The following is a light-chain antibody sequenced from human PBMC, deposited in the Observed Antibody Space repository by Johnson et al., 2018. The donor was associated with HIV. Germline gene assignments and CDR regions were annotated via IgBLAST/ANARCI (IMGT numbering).Light chain of an antibody. CDR2: ENN. J-gene: IGLJ1*01. V-gene: IGLV1-51*02. CDR3: GTWDSSLSAGYV. CDR1: SSNIGSTS. Sequence: QSVLTQPPSVSAAPGQKVTISCSGSSSNIGSTSVSWYQQLPGTAPKLLIYENNKRPSGIPDRFSGSKSGTSATLAITGLQTGDEADYYCGTWDSSLSAGYVFGTGTKVTVL.